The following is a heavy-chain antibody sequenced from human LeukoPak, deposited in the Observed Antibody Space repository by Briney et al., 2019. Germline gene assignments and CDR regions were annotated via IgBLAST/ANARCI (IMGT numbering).Heavy chain of an antibody. CDR1: GFTFSSYG. D-gene: IGHD3-3*01. Sequence: GGSLRLSCAASGFTFSSYGMHWVRQAPAKGLEWVAFIRYDGSNKYYADSVKGRFTISRDNSKNTLYLQMNSLRAEDTAVYYCAKGHYDFWSGSSQGDAFDIWGQGTMVTVSS. CDR3: AKGHYDFWSGSSQGDAFDI. CDR2: IRYDGSNK. J-gene: IGHJ3*02. V-gene: IGHV3-30*02.